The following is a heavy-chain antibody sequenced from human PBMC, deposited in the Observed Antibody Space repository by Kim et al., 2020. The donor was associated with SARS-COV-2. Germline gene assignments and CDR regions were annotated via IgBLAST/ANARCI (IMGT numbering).Heavy chain of an antibody. J-gene: IGHJ4*02. V-gene: IGHV6-1*01. CDR3: ARSIAAAGDFDY. Sequence: DYAVAVKSRITINPDTSKNHFSLQLNSVTPEDTAVYYCARSIAAAGDFDYWGQGTLVTVSS. D-gene: IGHD6-13*01.